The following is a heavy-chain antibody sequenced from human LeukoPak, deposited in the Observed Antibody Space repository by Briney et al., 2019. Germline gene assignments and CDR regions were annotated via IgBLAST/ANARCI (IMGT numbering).Heavy chain of an antibody. D-gene: IGHD6-6*01. CDR3: ARGYSSSGWFDP. CDR2: IYYTGST. CDR1: GGSISNYY. Sequence: SETPSLTCTVSGGSISNYYWSWIRQPPGKGLEWIGYIYYTGSTNYNPSLKSRVTISVDTSKNQFSLKLSSVTAADTALYYCARGYSSSGWFDPWGQGTLVIVSS. V-gene: IGHV4-59*01. J-gene: IGHJ5*02.